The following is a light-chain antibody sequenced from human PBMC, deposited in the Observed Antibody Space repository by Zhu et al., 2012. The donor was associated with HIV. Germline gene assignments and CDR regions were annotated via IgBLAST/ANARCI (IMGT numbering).Light chain of an antibody. J-gene: IGKJ4*01. CDR2: AAS. CDR3: QQYGSSPLT. Sequence: EIVLTQFPGTLSLSPGERATLSCRASPSISSRFLAWYQQRPGQAPRLLIYAASSRATGIPDRFSGSGSGTDFTLTINRLEPEDFAVYYCQQYGSSPLTFGGGTKVEIK. CDR1: PSISSRF. V-gene: IGKV3-20*01.